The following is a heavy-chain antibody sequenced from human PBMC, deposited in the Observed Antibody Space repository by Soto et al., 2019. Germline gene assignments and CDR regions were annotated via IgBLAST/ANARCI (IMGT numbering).Heavy chain of an antibody. CDR2: INPNSGGT. J-gene: IGHJ6*02. D-gene: IGHD1-26*01. Sequence: GASVKVSCKASGYTFTGYYMHWVRQAPGQGLEWMGWINPNSGGTNYAQKFQGWVAMTRDTSISTAYMELSRLRSDDTAVYYCARVPIDGFNYYGMDVWGQGTMVTVSS. CDR3: ARVPIDGFNYYGMDV. CDR1: GYTFTGYY. V-gene: IGHV1-2*04.